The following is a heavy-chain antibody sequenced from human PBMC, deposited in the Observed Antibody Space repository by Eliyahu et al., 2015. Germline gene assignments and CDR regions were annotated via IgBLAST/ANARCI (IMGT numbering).Heavy chain of an antibody. V-gene: IGHV3-11*06. CDR2: ISSSSSYT. CDR1: GFPFSDYY. J-gene: IGHJ4*02. D-gene: IGHD3-3*01. Sequence: QVQLVESGGGLVKPGGSLRLSCAASGFPFSDYYMSWIRQAPGKGLEWVSYISSSSSYTNYADSVKGRFTISRDNAKNSLYLQMNSLRAEDTAVYYCARAPVGIFGVVDYWGQGTLVTVSS. CDR3: ARAPVGIFGVVDY.